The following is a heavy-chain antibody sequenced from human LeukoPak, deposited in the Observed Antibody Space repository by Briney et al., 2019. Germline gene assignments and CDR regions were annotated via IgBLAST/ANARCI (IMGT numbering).Heavy chain of an antibody. Sequence: SQTLSLTRTLSTRSITSYYWSWIRHSPGKGLEWIGFIFYSGTTTYNPSLKSRSTISADTSQNPFSLKPSSVTAADTAVYNCARDKKGTSCYDYWGQGTLVTVSS. CDR3: ARDKKGTSCYDY. CDR2: IFYSGTT. D-gene: IGHD2-2*01. V-gene: IGHV4-59*01. CDR1: TRSITSYY. J-gene: IGHJ4*02.